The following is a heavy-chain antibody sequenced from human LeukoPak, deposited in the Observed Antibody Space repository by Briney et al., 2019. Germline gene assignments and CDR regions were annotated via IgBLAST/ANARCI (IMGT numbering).Heavy chain of an antibody. CDR2: ISGSGGST. V-gene: IGHV3-23*01. Sequence: GGSLRLSCAASGFTFSSYAMSWVRQAPGKGLEWVSAISGSGGSTYYADSVKGRFTISRDNAKNSLYLQMNNQRAEDTAVYYCARDRLSHTKFETGGYQSYYFMDAWGKGTTVTVSS. CDR1: GFTFSSYA. CDR3: ARDRLSHTKFETGGYQSYYFMDA. D-gene: IGHD3-10*02. J-gene: IGHJ6*03.